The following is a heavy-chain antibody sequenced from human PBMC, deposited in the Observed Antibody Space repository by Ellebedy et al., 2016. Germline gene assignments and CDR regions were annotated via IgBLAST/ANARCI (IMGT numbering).Heavy chain of an antibody. Sequence: ASVKVSXKASGYTFTTFSITWVRHVPGQGLEWMGFVNTFSGNTKFAQKFQGRVSMTTDSSTHTAYMDLRSLRSDDTAMYYCAKTSGWGYGENWGQGTLVTVSS. CDR3: AKTSGWGYGEN. V-gene: IGHV1-18*04. J-gene: IGHJ4*02. CDR1: GYTFTTFS. D-gene: IGHD3-10*01. CDR2: VNTFSGNT.